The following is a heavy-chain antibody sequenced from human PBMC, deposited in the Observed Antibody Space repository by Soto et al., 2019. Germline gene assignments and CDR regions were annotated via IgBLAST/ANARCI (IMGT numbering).Heavy chain of an antibody. V-gene: IGHV3-48*01. CDR2: ISSSSSTI. D-gene: IGHD3-9*01. Sequence: GGSLRLSCAASGFTFSSYSMNWVRQAPGKGLGWVSYISSSSSTIYYADSVKGRFTISRDNAKNSLYLQMNSLRAEDTAVYYCARDPLYDILTGYHTPVPYFDYWGQGTLVTVSS. CDR1: GFTFSSYS. J-gene: IGHJ4*02. CDR3: ARDPLYDILTGYHTPVPYFDY.